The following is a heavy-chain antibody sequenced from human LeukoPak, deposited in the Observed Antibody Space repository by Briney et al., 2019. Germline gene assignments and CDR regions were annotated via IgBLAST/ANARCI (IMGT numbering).Heavy chain of an antibody. CDR1: GGSISSGGYY. CDR2: IYHSGST. V-gene: IGHV4-30-2*01. CDR3: ARHGVLDAFDI. D-gene: IGHD5-24*01. J-gene: IGHJ3*02. Sequence: PSQTLSLTCTGSGGSISSGGYYWSWIRQPPGKGLEWIGYIYHSGSTYYNPSLKSRVTISVDRSKNQFSLKLSSVTAADTAVYYCARHGVLDAFDIWGQGTMVTVSS.